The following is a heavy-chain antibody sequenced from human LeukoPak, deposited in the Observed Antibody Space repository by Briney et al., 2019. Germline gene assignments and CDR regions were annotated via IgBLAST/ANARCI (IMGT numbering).Heavy chain of an antibody. CDR1: GYTFTGYY. J-gene: IGHJ4*02. CDR3: ARVRGITMVRGVPTVGY. Sequence: ASVKVSCKASGYTFTGYYMHWVRQAPGQGLEWMGWINPNSGGTNYAQKFQGRVTMTRDTSISTAYMELSRLRPDDTAVYYCARVRGITMVRGVPTVGYWGQGTLVTVSS. CDR2: INPNSGGT. V-gene: IGHV1-2*02. D-gene: IGHD3-10*01.